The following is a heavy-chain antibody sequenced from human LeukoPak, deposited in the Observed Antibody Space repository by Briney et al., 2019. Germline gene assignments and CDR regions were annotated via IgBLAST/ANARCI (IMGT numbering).Heavy chain of an antibody. J-gene: IGHJ6*02. CDR3: ARDPGPPPYGSGSYTDNYYYYGMDV. CDR1: GGSISSYY. D-gene: IGHD3-10*01. V-gene: IGHV4-59*01. Sequence: SETLSLTCTVSGGSISSYYWSWIRQPPGKGLEWIGYIYYSGSTNYNPSLKSRVTISVDTSKNQFSLKLSLLTAADTAVYYCARDPGPPPYGSGSYTDNYYYYGMDVWGQGTTVTVSS. CDR2: IYYSGST.